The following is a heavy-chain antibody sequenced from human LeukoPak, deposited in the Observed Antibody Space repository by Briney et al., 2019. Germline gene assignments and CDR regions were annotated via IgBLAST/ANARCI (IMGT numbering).Heavy chain of an antibody. CDR1: GFTFSTYS. J-gene: IGHJ4*02. Sequence: GGSLRLSCAASGFTFSTYSMNWVRQAPGKGLEWVSSISSSSSYIYYADSLRGRFTISRDNAKNSLYLQMNSLRAEDTAVYHCARALDGGAATGYYIDYWGQGTLVTVSS. V-gene: IGHV3-21*01. D-gene: IGHD1-26*01. CDR3: ARALDGGAATGYYIDY. CDR2: ISSSSSYI.